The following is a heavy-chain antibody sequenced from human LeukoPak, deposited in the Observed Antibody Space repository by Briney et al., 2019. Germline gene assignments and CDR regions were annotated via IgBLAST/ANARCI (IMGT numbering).Heavy chain of an antibody. CDR1: GFTFSSYA. Sequence: GGSLRLSCAASGFTFSSYAMHWVRQAPGRGLEWVAVISYDGSNKYYADSVKGRFTISRDNSKNTLYLQMNSLRAEDTAVYYCAREYYYGSGSLYGMDVWGQGTTVTVSS. J-gene: IGHJ6*02. CDR2: ISYDGSNK. D-gene: IGHD3-10*01. CDR3: AREYYYGSGSLYGMDV. V-gene: IGHV3-30-3*01.